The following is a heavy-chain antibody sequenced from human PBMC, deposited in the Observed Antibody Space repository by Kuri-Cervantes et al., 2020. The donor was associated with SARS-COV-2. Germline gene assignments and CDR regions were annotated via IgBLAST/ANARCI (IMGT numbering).Heavy chain of an antibody. CDR2: IYPGDSDT. CDR1: GYSFTSYW. J-gene: IGHJ4*02. CDR3: ARRGYSGYDTIYYFDY. V-gene: IGHV5-51*01. Sequence: KVSCKGSGYSFTSYWIGWVRQMPGKGLEWMGIIYPGDSDTRYSPSFQGQVTISADKSISTAYLQWSSLKASDTAMYYCARRGYSGYDTIYYFDYWGQGTLVTVSS. D-gene: IGHD5-12*01.